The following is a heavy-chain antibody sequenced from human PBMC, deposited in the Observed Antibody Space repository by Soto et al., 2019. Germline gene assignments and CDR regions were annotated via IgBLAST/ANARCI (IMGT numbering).Heavy chain of an antibody. D-gene: IGHD6-19*01. J-gene: IGHJ4*02. CDR2: IKQDGSEK. CDR3: AREMIPTTGYSSGWYHYFDY. CDR1: GFTFSSYW. Sequence: GGSLRLSCAASGFTFSSYWMSWVRQAPGKGLEWVANIKQDGSEKYYVDSVKGRFTISRDNAKNSLYLQMNSLRAEETAVYYCAREMIPTTGYSSGWYHYFDYWGQGTLVTVSS. V-gene: IGHV3-7*01.